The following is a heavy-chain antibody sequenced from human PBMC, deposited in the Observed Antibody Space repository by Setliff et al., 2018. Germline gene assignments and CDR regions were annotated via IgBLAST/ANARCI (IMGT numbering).Heavy chain of an antibody. CDR2: ISHSGST. V-gene: IGHV4-39*02. CDR1: GGSISSSYYY. Sequence: SETLSLTCAVSGGSISSSYYYWGWIRQPPGKGLEWIGSISHSGSTYYNPPLKSRVTISVDTSKNQFSLRLSSVTAADTAVYYCARDPLGEIAVAGHDAFDIWGQGTMVTVSS. J-gene: IGHJ3*02. CDR3: ARDPLGEIAVAGHDAFDI. D-gene: IGHD6-19*01.